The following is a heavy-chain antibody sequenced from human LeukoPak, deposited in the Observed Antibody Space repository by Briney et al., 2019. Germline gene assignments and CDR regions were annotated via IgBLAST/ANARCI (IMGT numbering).Heavy chain of an antibody. D-gene: IGHD2-21*01. CDR3: ARVRGGGDLFHF. CDR1: GGSISSYY. J-gene: IGHJ4*02. V-gene: IGHV4-38-2*02. CDR2: IYHSGST. Sequence: PSETLSLTCTVSGGSISSYYWGWIRQPPGKGLEWIGSIYHSGSTYYNPSLKSRVTVSVDTSKNQFSLKLSSVTAADTAVYYCARVRGGGDLFHFWGQGTLVTVSS.